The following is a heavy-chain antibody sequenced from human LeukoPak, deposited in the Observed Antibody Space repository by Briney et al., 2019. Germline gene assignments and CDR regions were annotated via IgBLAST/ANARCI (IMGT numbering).Heavy chain of an antibody. Sequence: SETLSLTCTVSGGSISSYYWSWIRQPPGKGLEWIGYIYYGGSTNYNPSLKSRVTISVDTSKNQFSLKLSSVTAADTAVYYCARDMLGGWFDPWGQGTLVTVSS. CDR3: ARDMLGGWFDP. V-gene: IGHV4-59*01. CDR2: IYYGGST. CDR1: GGSISSYY. J-gene: IGHJ5*02. D-gene: IGHD2-8*01.